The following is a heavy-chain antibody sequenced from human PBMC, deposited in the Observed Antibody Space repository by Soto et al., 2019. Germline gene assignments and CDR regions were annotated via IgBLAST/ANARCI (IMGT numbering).Heavy chain of an antibody. Sequence: EVQLVESGGGLVKPGGSLRLSCAASGFTFSSYSMNWVRQAPGKGLEWVSSISSSSSYIYYADSVKGRFTISRDNAKNSLYQKMKNLRAEDTAVYYCARASGSGSYYNLLYYYYYMDVWGKGTTVTVSS. CDR2: ISSSSSYI. J-gene: IGHJ6*03. V-gene: IGHV3-21*01. CDR3: ARASGSGSYYNLLYYYYYMDV. D-gene: IGHD3-10*01. CDR1: GFTFSSYS.